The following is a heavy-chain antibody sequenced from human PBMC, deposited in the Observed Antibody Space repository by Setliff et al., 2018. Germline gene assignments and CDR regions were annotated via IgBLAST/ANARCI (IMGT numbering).Heavy chain of an antibody. CDR3: ARAEQGRYCSGGSCSYFDY. D-gene: IGHD2-15*01. CDR2: IIPMFGTT. J-gene: IGHJ4*02. CDR1: GGTFRSYA. V-gene: IGHV1-69*13. Sequence: SVKVSCKASGGTFRSYAISWVRQAPGQGLEWMGAIIPMFGTTNYAQKFQDRVTITADDSTSIAYMELSSLRSEDTAVYYCARAEQGRYCSGGSCSYFDYWGQGILVTVSS.